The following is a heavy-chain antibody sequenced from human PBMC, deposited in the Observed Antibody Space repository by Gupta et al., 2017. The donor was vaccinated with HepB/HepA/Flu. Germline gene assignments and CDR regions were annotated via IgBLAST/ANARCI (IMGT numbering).Heavy chain of an antibody. Sequence: QVQLVESGGGVVQPGRSLRLSCAASGFTPSSYGLLWVRQAPGKGLEWVADVWASGDKKYYADSVKGRFTISRDTSENTVYLQMNMLRDEDTAIYYCTRDADGSALHWFFDLWGRGTLVTVTS. D-gene: IGHD1-1*01. CDR1: GFTPSSYG. J-gene: IGHJ2*01. CDR3: TRDADGSALHWFFDL. CDR2: VWASGDKK. V-gene: IGHV3-33*01.